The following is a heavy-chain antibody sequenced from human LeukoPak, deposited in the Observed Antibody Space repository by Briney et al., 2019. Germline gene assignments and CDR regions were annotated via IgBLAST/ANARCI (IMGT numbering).Heavy chain of an antibody. J-gene: IGHJ4*02. V-gene: IGHV3-23*01. CDR2: LGGSGGSI. D-gene: IGHD2-2*01. CDR3: AKGVDGYCSSDSCYAYDC. Sequence: GGSLRLSRAASGFTFNNYAMSWVRQAPGKGLEWVSGLGGSGGSINYADSVKGRFTISRDNSKNTLYLQMNSLRAEDTAVYWCAKGVDGYCSSDSCYAYDCWGQGTLVTVSS. CDR1: GFTFNNYA.